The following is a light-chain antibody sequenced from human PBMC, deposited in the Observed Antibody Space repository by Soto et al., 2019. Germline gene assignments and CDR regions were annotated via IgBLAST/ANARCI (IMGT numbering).Light chain of an antibody. CDR2: GAS. CDR1: QSVASSY. V-gene: IGKV3-20*01. CDR3: QHYGSSLYT. J-gene: IGKJ2*01. Sequence: EIVLTQSPATLSLSPGERATLSCRASQSVASSYLTWYQQKPGQAPRLLMYGASTRATGIPDRFSGSGSGTDFTLTISRLEPEDFAVYYCQHYGSSLYTFGQGTKLEIK.